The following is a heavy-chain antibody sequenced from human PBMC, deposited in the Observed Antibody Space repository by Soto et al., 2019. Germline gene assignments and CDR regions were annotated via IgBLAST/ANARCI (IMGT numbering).Heavy chain of an antibody. D-gene: IGHD3-10*01. CDR3: AKDGSLLWFGELFIPGDYYGMDV. J-gene: IGHJ6*02. CDR2: ISYDGSNK. V-gene: IGHV3-30*18. CDR1: GFNFSSYG. Sequence: GSLRLSCAASGFNFSSYGLHWVRQAPGKGLGWVAVISYDGSNKYYADSVKGRFTISRDNSKNKLYLQMNSLRAEDTAVYYCAKDGSLLWFGELFIPGDYYGMDVWGQGTTVTVSS.